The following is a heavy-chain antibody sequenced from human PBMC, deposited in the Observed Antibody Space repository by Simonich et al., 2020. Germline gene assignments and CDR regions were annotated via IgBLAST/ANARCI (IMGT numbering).Heavy chain of an antibody. V-gene: IGHV1-2*06. CDR2: VNPNSGGT. CDR3: ARVPGIYYYYGMDV. J-gene: IGHJ6*02. Sequence: GAEVKKPGASVKVSCKASGYNFTGYYMHWVRQAPGQGLEWKGRVNPNSGGTNYAQKFQGRVTMTRDTSISTAYMELSRLRSDDTAVYYCARVPGIYYYYGMDVWGQGTTVTVSS. D-gene: IGHD3-10*01. CDR1: GYNFTGYY.